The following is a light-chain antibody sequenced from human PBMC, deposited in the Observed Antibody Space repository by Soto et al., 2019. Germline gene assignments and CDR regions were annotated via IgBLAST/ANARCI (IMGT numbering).Light chain of an antibody. J-gene: IGLJ2*01. V-gene: IGLV1-40*01. CDR3: QSYDSSLTVV. CDR1: SSNIGAGYD. Sequence: QSVLTQPPSVSGAPGQRVTISCTGSSSNIGAGYDVHWYQQVPGTAPKLLIYGNINRPSGVPDRFSGSKSGTSASLAITGLQADDEADYCCQSYDSSLTVVFGGGTKLTV. CDR2: GNI.